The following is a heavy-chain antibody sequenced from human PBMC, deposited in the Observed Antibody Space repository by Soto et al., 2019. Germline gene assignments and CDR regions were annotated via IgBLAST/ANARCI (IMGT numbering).Heavy chain of an antibody. V-gene: IGHV1-69*12. CDR1: GATFGNTA. CDR3: ARDGDPGYSFWSGPLGGGRFDP. D-gene: IGHD3-3*01. Sequence: QVQLVQSGAEVKEPGSSVNVSCKTSGATFGNTAVTWVRQAPGQGLEWIGGIVPLFGTANYAQKFRGRVTITADDSTSTAYMELSSLRTDDTAVYYCARDGDPGYSFWSGPLGGGRFDPWGQGTLVTVSS. J-gene: IGHJ5*02. CDR2: IVPLFGTA.